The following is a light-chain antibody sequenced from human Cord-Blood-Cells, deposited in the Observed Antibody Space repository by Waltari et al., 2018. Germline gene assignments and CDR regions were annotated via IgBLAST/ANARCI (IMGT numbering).Light chain of an antibody. CDR3: QQSYRTPLT. Sequence: DIQMTQSPSSLSASVGDRVTITCRASQSISSYLNWYQQKPGKAPKLRIYAASSLQSGVPSRFGGSGSETDFTLTISSMQPEDFATYYCQQSYRTPLTFGQGTKVEIK. CDR2: AAS. J-gene: IGKJ1*01. V-gene: IGKV1-39*01. CDR1: QSISSY.